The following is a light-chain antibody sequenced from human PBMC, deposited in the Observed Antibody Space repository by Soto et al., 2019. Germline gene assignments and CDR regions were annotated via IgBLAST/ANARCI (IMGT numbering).Light chain of an antibody. CDR3: QTWGPGIRV. J-gene: IGLJ3*02. CDR1: SGHSNYA. CDR2: VNKDGSL. Sequence: QLVLTQSPSASASLGASVKLTCTLSSGHSNYAIAGHQQQPEKGPRFLMKVNKDGSLLKGDGIPDRFSGSTSGADRFLTISSLHSEDEADYYCQTWGPGIRVFGGGTKLTVL. V-gene: IGLV4-69*01.